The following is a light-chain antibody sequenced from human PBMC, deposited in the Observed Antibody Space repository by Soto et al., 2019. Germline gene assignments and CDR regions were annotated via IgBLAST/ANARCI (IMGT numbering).Light chain of an antibody. CDR1: SSDGGGSNF. V-gene: IGLV2-8*01. CDR2: EVN. CDR3: SSHGGSSKFYV. J-gene: IGLJ1*01. Sequence: QSVLTQPPSASESPGQSVTISCTGTSSDGGGSNFLSWHQQHPGKAPKLIIYEVNKRPSGVPDRFTGSQSGNTASLTVSGLQAEDEDDYYCSSHGGSSKFYVFGTGTKVTVL.